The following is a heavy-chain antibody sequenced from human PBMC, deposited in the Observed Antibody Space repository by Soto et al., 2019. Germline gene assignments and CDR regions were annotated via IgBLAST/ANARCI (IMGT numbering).Heavy chain of an antibody. V-gene: IGHV4-39*01. D-gene: IGHD6-13*01. J-gene: IGHJ4*02. Sequence: SSETLSLTCTVSGGSISSSSYYWGWIRQPPGKGLEWIGSIYYSGSTYYNPSLKSRVTISVDTSKNQFSLKLSSVTAADTAVYYCARMGGPAFAGYSSSWYQDWGQGTLVTVSS. CDR3: ARMGGPAFAGYSSSWYQD. CDR2: IYYSGST. CDR1: GGSISSSSYY.